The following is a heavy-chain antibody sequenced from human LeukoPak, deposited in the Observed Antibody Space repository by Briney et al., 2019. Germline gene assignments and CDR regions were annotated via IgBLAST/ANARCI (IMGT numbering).Heavy chain of an antibody. CDR1: GFTFSSYG. D-gene: IGHD5-12*01. CDR3: AKRYSGYEVFYYYYYMDV. Sequence: GGSLRLSCAASGFTFSSYGMHWVRQAPGKGLEWVEFIRYDGSNKYYADSVKGRFTISRDNSKNTLYLQMNSLRAEDTAVYYCAKRYSGYEVFYYYYYMDVWGKGTTVTVSS. V-gene: IGHV3-30*02. CDR2: IRYDGSNK. J-gene: IGHJ6*03.